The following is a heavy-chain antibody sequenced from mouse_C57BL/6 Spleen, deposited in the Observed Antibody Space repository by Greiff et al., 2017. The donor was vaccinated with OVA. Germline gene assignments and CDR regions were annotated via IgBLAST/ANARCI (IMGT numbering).Heavy chain of an antibody. Sequence: LQESGAELMKPGASVKLSCKATGYTFTGYWIEWVKQRPGHGLEWIGEILPGSGSTNYNEKFKGKATFTADTSSNTAYMQLSSLTTEDSAIYYCARGGSYYYGSSPAWFAYWGQGTLVTVSA. V-gene: IGHV1-9*01. CDR1: GYTFTGYW. D-gene: IGHD1-1*01. J-gene: IGHJ3*01. CDR2: ILPGSGST. CDR3: ARGGSYYYGSSPAWFAY.